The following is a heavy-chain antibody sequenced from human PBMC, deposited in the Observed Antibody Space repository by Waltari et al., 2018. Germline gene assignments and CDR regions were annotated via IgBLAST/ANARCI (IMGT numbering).Heavy chain of an antibody. D-gene: IGHD6-19*01. CDR2: INWSGART. V-gene: IGHV3-20*04. CDR3: VREVFGSGWRESYFFDY. CDR1: GFTLYVFV. Sequence: EVQLVESGGGMLRPGGSLRLSCEASGFTLYVFVMSWVRQVPGKGLEWVSGINWSGARTSYADSVMGRFTVSRDNAMNSLYLEMSSLRAEDTALYYCVREVFGSGWRESYFFDYWGQGTVVTVSS. J-gene: IGHJ4*02.